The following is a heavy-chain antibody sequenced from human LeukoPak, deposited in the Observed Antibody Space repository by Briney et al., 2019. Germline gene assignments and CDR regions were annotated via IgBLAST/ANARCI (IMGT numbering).Heavy chain of an antibody. CDR2: ISYDGSNK. CDR3: ARSPRLVPDY. J-gene: IGHJ4*02. D-gene: IGHD3-9*01. Sequence: GGSLRLSCAASGFTFSSYAMHWVRQAPGKGLEWVAVISYDGSNKYYADSVKGRFTISRDNSKNTLYLQMNSLRSEDTAVYYCARSPRLVPDYWGQGTLVTVSS. CDR1: GFTFSSYA. V-gene: IGHV3-30-3*01.